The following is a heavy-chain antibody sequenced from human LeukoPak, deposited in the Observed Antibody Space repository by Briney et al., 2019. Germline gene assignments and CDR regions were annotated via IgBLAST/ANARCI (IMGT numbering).Heavy chain of an antibody. CDR2: INPNSGGT. CDR3: ARVRLRNGYNWFDP. J-gene: IGHJ5*02. V-gene: IGHV1-2*02. CDR1: GCTFTGYY. D-gene: IGHD3-3*01. Sequence: ALVKVSCKASGCTFTGYYMHWVRQAPGQGLEWMGWINPNSGGTNYAQKFQGRVTMTRDTSISTAYMELSRLRSDDTAVYYCARVRLRNGYNWFDPWGQGTLVTVSS.